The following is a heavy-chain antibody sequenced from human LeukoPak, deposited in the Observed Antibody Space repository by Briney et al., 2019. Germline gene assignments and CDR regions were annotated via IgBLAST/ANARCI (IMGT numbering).Heavy chain of an antibody. Sequence: GGSLRLSCAASGFTFSSYGMHWVRQAPGKGLEWVAFIRYDGSSKYYADSLKGRFTISRDNSKNTLYLQMNSLRAEDTAVYYCAKFLTGYYSGVYYFDYWGQGTLVTVSS. V-gene: IGHV3-30*02. CDR1: GFTFSSYG. J-gene: IGHJ4*02. D-gene: IGHD3-9*01. CDR2: IRYDGSSK. CDR3: AKFLTGYYSGVYYFDY.